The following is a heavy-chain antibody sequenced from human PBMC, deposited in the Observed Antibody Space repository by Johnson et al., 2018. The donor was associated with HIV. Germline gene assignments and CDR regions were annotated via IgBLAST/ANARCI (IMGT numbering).Heavy chain of an antibody. Sequence: VQLVESGGGLIQPGGSLRLSCAASGFTVSSNYMSWVRQAPGKGLEWVSVIYSGGSTYYADSVQVRFTISRDNSKNTLYLQMNSLRPEDTAVYYCMRGGQWGATDAFDVWGQGTMVTVSS. V-gene: IGHV3-53*01. D-gene: IGHD6-19*01. J-gene: IGHJ3*01. CDR3: MRGGQWGATDAFDV. CDR2: IYSGGST. CDR1: GFTVSSNY.